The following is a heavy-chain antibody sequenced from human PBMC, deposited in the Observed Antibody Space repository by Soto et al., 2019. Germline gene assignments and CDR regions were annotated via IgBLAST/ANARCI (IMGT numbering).Heavy chain of an antibody. CDR1: GGSISSYY. CDR3: ARAWYNNGPHYGMDV. Sequence: SETLSLTCTVSGGSISSYYWSWIRQPPGKGLEWIGYIYHSGSTNYNPSLKSRVTISADPSKNQFSLKLSSVTAADTAVYYCARAWYNNGPHYGMDVWGQGTTVT. V-gene: IGHV4-59*01. CDR2: IYHSGST. J-gene: IGHJ6*02. D-gene: IGHD1-1*01.